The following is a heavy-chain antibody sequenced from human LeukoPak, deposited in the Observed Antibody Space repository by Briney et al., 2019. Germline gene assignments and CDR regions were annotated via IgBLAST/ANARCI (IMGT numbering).Heavy chain of an antibody. Sequence: SVKVSCKASGYTFTSYYMHWVRQGPGQGLEWMGIINPSDGSTTYAQKFQGRVTMTRDTSTTTVYMELSSLRSEDTAVYYCARGSVASRQISRDCYNWAFDPWGQGTLVTVSS. CDR3: ARGSVASRQISRDCYNWAFDP. V-gene: IGHV1-46*01. CDR2: INPSDGST. CDR1: GYTFTSYY. D-gene: IGHD5-24*01. J-gene: IGHJ5*02.